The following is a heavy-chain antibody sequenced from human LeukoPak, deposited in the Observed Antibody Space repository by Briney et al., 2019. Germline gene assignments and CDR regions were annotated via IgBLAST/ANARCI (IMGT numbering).Heavy chain of an antibody. J-gene: IGHJ4*02. V-gene: IGHV4-61*02. Sequence: SQTLSLTCTVSGGSISSGSYYWSWIRQPAGKGLEWIGRIYTSGSTNYNPSLKSRVTISVDTSKNQFSLKLSSVTAADTAVYYCAGLSVTTYYFDYRGQRTLVTVSS. CDR1: GGSISSGSYY. CDR3: AGLSVTTYYFDY. CDR2: IYTSGST. D-gene: IGHD4-17*01.